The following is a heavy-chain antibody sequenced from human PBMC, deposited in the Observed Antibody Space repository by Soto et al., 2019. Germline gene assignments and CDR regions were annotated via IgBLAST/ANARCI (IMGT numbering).Heavy chain of an antibody. CDR1: GYTFTGYY. J-gene: IGHJ4*02. V-gene: IGHV1-2*04. Sequence: QVQLVQSGAEVKKPGASVKVSCKASGYTFTGYYMHWVRQAPGQGLEWMGWINPNSGGTNYAQKFQGWVTMTRDTSISTAYMELSRLRSDDTAVYYCARVRDYGELFGPFDYWGQGTLVTVSS. CDR2: INPNSGGT. D-gene: IGHD4-17*01. CDR3: ARVRDYGELFGPFDY.